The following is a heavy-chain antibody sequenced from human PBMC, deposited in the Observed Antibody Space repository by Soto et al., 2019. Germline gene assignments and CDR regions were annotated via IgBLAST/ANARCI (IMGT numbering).Heavy chain of an antibody. J-gene: IGHJ4*02. CDR2: IHYSGST. Sequence: PSETLSLTCSVFRGSIGSYYWSCIRQPPGKGPEWIGNIHYSGSTNYNPSRKSRVTISVDTSKNQFSLKLSSVTAADTAVYYCARVGGYYGDYPNFDYWGRGTLVTVSS. D-gene: IGHD4-17*01. CDR1: RGSIGSYY. V-gene: IGHV4-59*01. CDR3: ARVGGYYGDYPNFDY.